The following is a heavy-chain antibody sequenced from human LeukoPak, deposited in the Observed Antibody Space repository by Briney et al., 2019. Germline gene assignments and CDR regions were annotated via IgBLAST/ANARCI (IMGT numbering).Heavy chain of an antibody. CDR2: MNPNSGNT. CDR3: ARVARWGATVTTNWFDP. CDR1: GYTFTSYD. J-gene: IGHJ5*02. Sequence: ASVKVSCKASGYTFTSYDINWVRQATGQGLEWMGWMNPNSGNTGYAQKFQGRVTITRNTSISTAYMELSSLRSEDTAVYYCARVARWGATVTTNWFDPWGQGTLVTVSS. V-gene: IGHV1-8*03. D-gene: IGHD4-11*01.